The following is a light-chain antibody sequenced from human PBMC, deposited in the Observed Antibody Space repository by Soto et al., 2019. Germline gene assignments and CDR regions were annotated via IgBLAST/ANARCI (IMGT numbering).Light chain of an antibody. CDR3: QQSYSTQYT. CDR2: GAS. CDR1: QSISSW. V-gene: IGKV1-39*01. J-gene: IGKJ2*01. Sequence: DIQMTQSPSTLSASVGDTVTITCRASQSISSWLAWYQQKPGKAPRLLIYGASRSQSGVPARFSGSGSGTDFTLIISNLQPEDFATYYCQQSYSTQYTFGQGTRLESK.